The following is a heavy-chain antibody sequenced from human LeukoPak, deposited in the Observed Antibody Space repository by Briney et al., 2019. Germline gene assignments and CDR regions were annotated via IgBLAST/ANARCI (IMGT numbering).Heavy chain of an antibody. CDR2: IKSKTDGGTT. CDR3: TTVRNYYDSSYFDY. V-gene: IGHV3-15*01. J-gene: IGHJ4*02. D-gene: IGHD3-22*01. CDR1: GFTFSSYA. Sequence: PGGSLRLSCVASGFTFSSYAMSWVRQAPGKGLEWVGRIKSKTDGGTTDYAAPVKGRFTISRDDSKNTLYLQMNSLKTEDTAVYYCTTVRNYYDSSYFDYWGQGTLVTVSS.